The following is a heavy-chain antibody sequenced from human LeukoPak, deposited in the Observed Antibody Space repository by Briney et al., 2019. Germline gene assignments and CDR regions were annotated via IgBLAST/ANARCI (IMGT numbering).Heavy chain of an antibody. D-gene: IGHD3-9*01. CDR3: AKLNDHATGYHPFDY. CDR1: GYTFTDYY. CDR2: INPNSGGT. V-gene: IGHV1-2*02. Sequence: ASVKVSCKASGYTFTDYYIHWVRQAPGQGLEWMGWINPNSGGTNYAQKFQGSVTMTRDTSISTAYMELSRPRADDTAVYYCAKLNDHATGYHPFDYWGQGTLVTVSS. J-gene: IGHJ4*02.